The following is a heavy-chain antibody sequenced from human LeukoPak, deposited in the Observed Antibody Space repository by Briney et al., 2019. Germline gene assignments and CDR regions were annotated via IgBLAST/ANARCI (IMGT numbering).Heavy chain of an antibody. CDR2: IRHDGSDK. D-gene: IGHD2/OR15-2a*01. V-gene: IGHV3-30*02. Sequence: GGSLRLSCAASGFSFSSYGMHWVRQAPGQGLEWVAFIRHDGSDKYYGDSVKGRFTISRDNSKNTLYLQMNSLRAEDTAVYYCARGMTEAFHYYYFDYWGQGTLVTVSS. CDR1: GFSFSSYG. CDR3: ARGMTEAFHYYYFDY. J-gene: IGHJ4*02.